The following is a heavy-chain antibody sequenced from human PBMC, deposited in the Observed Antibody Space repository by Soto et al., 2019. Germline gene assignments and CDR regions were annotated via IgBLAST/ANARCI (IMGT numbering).Heavy chain of an antibody. CDR2: IDWDDDK. Sequence: SGPTLVNPTQTLTLTCTFSGFSLSTSGMRVSWIRQPPGKALEWLARIDWDDDKFYSTSLKTRLTISKDTSKNQVVFTMTNMDPVDTATYYCARTLTYYYDSSGYSYFDYWGQGTLVTVSS. J-gene: IGHJ4*02. V-gene: IGHV2-70*04. CDR3: ARTLTYYYDSSGYSYFDY. CDR1: GFSLSTSGMR. D-gene: IGHD3-22*01.